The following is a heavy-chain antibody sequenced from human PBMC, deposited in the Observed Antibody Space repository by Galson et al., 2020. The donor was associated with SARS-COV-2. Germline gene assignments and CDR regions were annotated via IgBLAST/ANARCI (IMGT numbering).Heavy chain of an antibody. J-gene: IGHJ6*02. CDR2: IDPTDSYT. V-gene: IGHV5-10-1*01. CDR3: ARPNCAIILGTTTEYYGMDV. D-gene: IGHD1-26*01. Sequence: GESLKISCKGSGYNFTTYWITWVRQMPGKGLEWMGRIDPTDSYTDYSPSFQGHVTMSLDKSINTAYLQWSSLKASDTAIYYCARPNCAIILGTTTEYYGMDVWGQGTTVIVSS. CDR1: GYNFTTYW.